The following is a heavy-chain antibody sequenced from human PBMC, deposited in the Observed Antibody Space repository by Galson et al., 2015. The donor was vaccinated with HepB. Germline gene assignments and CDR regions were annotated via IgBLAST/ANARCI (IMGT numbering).Heavy chain of an antibody. CDR3: GRVPTRLVYSIGHSYVDS. D-gene: IGHD3-22*01. J-gene: IGHJ4*02. CDR1: GYTFTNYA. CDR2: ISGYNSNT. Sequence: SVKVSCKASGYTFTNYAVSWVRQAPGQGLEWMGSISGYNSNTNYAQKFHDRFTMTIDTSTSTVYMQLRSLGFDDTAVYYCGRVPTRLVYSIGHSYVDSWGQGTLVTVSS. V-gene: IGHV1-18*04.